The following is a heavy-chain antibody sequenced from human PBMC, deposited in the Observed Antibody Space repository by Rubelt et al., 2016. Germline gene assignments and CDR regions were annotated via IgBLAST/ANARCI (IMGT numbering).Heavy chain of an antibody. CDR2: INPNSGGK. CDR3: ARVNYYGMDV. J-gene: IGHJ6*02. Sequence: QVQLVQSGAEVKKPGASVKVSCKVSGYTLTELSMHWVRQAPGQGLEWMGWINPNSGGKNYAQKVQGRVTMTRDTSISTAYMELSRLRSDDTAVYYCARVNYYGMDVWGQGTTVTVSS. CDR1: GYTLTELS. V-gene: IGHV1-2*02.